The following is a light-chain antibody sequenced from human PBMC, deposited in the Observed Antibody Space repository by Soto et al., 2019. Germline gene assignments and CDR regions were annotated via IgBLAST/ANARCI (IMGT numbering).Light chain of an antibody. CDR1: QGIINY. Sequence: LTQSPSSLSASVGDRVTITCRASQGIINYLAWYQQKPGQAPRLLIYDASNRATDIPARFSGSGSGTDFTLTISSLDPEDSAVYYCHQRSKWPLTFGGGTKVEIK. CDR3: HQRSKWPLT. V-gene: IGKV3-11*01. CDR2: DAS. J-gene: IGKJ4*01.